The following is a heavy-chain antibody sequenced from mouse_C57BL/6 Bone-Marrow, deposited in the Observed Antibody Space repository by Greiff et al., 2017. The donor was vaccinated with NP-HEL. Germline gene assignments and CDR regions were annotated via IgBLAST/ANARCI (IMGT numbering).Heavy chain of an antibody. CDR2: ISYDGSN. V-gene: IGHV3-6*01. CDR3: ATFRGFAY. J-gene: IGHJ3*01. Sequence: ESGPGLVKPSQSLSLTCSVTGYSITSGYYWNWIRQFPGNKLEWMGYISYDGSNNYNPSLKNRISITRDTSTNQFFLKLNSVTTEDTATYYCATFRGFAYWGQGTLVTVSA. CDR1: GYSITSGYY.